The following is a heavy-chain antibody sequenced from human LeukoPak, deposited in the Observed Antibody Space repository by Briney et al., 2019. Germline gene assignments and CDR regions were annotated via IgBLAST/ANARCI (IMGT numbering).Heavy chain of an antibody. CDR3: AKGPWLAYPYYFDY. D-gene: IGHD6-19*01. V-gene: IGHV3-23*01. CDR1: GFTFSSFA. J-gene: IGHJ4*02. Sequence: GGSLRLSCAASGFTFSSFAMIWVRQSPGKKGLEWVSSIFQGGGEIHYADSVRGRFTISRDNSKNTLYLQMNSLRAEDTAVYYCAKGPWLAYPYYFDYWGQGTLVTVSS. CDR2: IFQGGGEI.